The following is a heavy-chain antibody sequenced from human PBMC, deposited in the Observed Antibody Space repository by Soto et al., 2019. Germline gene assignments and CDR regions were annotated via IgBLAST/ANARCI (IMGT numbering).Heavy chain of an antibody. J-gene: IGHJ6*02. CDR2: INHSGST. Sequence: PSETLSLTCAVYGGSFSGYYWSWIRQPPGKGLEWIGEINHSGSTNYNPSLKSRVTISVDTSKNQFSLKLSSVTAADTAVYYCATSLAARRGGYYYYGMDVWGQGTTVTVSS. D-gene: IGHD6-6*01. V-gene: IGHV4-34*01. CDR3: ATSLAARRGGYYYYGMDV. CDR1: GGSFSGYY.